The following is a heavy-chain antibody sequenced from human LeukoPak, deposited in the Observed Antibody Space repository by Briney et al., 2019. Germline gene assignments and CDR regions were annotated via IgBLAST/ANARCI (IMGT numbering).Heavy chain of an antibody. V-gene: IGHV3-23*01. CDR1: GFTFSSYA. D-gene: IGHD6-19*01. CDR3: ATQERWLPTYYFDY. CDR2: ISGSGGST. J-gene: IGHJ4*02. Sequence: QPGGSLRLSCAASGFTFSSYAMSWVRQAPGKGLEWVSAISGSGGSTYYADSVKGRFTISRDNSKNTLYLQMNSLRAEDTAVYYCATQERWLPTYYFDYWGQGTLVTVSS.